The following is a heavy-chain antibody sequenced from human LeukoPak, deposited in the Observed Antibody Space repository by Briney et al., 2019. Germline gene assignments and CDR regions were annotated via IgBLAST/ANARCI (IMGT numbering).Heavy chain of an antibody. CDR3: ARDRAAAGLYYFDY. CDR1: GYTFTGYY. D-gene: IGHD6-13*01. V-gene: IGHV1-2*06. J-gene: IGHJ4*02. CDR2: INPNSGGT. Sequence: ASVKVSCKASGYTFTGYYMHWVRQAPGQGLEWMGRINPNSGGTNYAQKFQGRVTMTRDTSTSTVYMELSSLRSEDTAVYYCARDRAAAGLYYFDYWGQGTLVTVSS.